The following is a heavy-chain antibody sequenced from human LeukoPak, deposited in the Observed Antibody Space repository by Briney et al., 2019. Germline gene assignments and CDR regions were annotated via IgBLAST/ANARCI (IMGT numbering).Heavy chain of an antibody. J-gene: IGHJ4*02. Sequence: PSETLSLTCAVYGGSFSGYYWSWMRQPPGKGVEWMGEINHSGSTNYNPSLKSRVTISVDTSKNQFSLKLSSVTAADTAVYYCARGGIWFGERRFDYWGQGTLVTVSS. CDR2: INHSGST. V-gene: IGHV4-34*01. CDR3: ARGGIWFGERRFDY. CDR1: GGSFSGYY. D-gene: IGHD3-10*01.